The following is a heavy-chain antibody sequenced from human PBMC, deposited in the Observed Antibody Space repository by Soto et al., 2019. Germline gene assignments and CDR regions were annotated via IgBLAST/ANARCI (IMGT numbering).Heavy chain of an antibody. V-gene: IGHV3-74*01. CDR3: ARGHLYSYDSRGYGVDY. CDR2: INSDGGST. D-gene: IGHD3-22*01. CDR1: GFTFSSYW. Sequence: EVQLVESGGGLVQPGGSLRLSCAASGFTFSSYWMHWVRQAPGKGLVWVSRINSDGGSTTYADSVKGRITISRDNAKNTLYLQMNSLRADDTAVYYCARGHLYSYDSRGYGVDYWGQGTLVTVSS. J-gene: IGHJ4*02.